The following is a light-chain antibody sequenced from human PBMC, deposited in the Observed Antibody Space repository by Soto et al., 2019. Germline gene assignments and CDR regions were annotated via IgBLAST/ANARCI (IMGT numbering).Light chain of an antibody. CDR2: DAS. CDR3: KQYNSYPIT. J-gene: IGKJ4*01. CDR1: QSIATW. V-gene: IGKV1-5*01. Sequence: DIQMTQSPSTLSASVGDAVTITCRASQSIATWLAWYQQKPGKAPKLFIYDASSLESGVPSTFSGGGSETEFTLTISSLQPNDFATYYCKQYNSYPITFGGGPKVDIK.